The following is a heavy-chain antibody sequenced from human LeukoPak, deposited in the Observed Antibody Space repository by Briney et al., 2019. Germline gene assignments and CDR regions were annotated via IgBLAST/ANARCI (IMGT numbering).Heavy chain of an antibody. CDR2: IYHSGST. CDR3: ASGRSLGRPNPIFGVAPNWFDP. Sequence: PSETLSLTCTVSGGSISSGGYYWSWIRQPPGKGLEWIGYIYHSGSTYYNPSLKSRVTISVDRSKNQFSLKLSSVTAADTAVYYCASGRSLGRPNPIFGVAPNWFDPWGQGTLVTVSS. J-gene: IGHJ5*02. CDR1: GGSISSGGYY. V-gene: IGHV4-30-2*01. D-gene: IGHD3-3*01.